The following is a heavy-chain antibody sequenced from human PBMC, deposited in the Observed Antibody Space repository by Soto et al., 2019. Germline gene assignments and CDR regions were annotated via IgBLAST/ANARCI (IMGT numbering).Heavy chain of an antibody. CDR2: IKQDGSEK. V-gene: IGHV3-7*03. J-gene: IGHJ6*02. D-gene: IGHD2-21*02. CDR1: GFTFSSYW. CDR3: ARVSCGGDCYSYYYFYGMDV. Sequence: GGSLRLSCAASGFTFSSYWMSWVRQAPGKGLEWVANIKQDGSEKYYVDSVKGRFTISRDNAKNSLYLQMNSLRAEDTAVYYCARVSCGGDCYSYYYFYGMDVWGQGTTVTVSS.